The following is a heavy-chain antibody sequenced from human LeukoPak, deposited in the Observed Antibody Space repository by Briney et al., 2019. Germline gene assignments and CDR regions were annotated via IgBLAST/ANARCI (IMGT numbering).Heavy chain of an antibody. D-gene: IGHD3-22*01. CDR1: GYTFTSYD. Sequence: ASVKVSCKASGYTFTSYDFNWVRQATGQGLEWMGWMNPNSGNTGYAQKFQGRVTMTRNTSISTAYMELSSLRSEDTAVYYCARGPYYYDSSGYYYSGANWFDPWGQGTLVTVSS. J-gene: IGHJ5*02. V-gene: IGHV1-8*01. CDR2: MNPNSGNT. CDR3: ARGPYYYDSSGYYYSGANWFDP.